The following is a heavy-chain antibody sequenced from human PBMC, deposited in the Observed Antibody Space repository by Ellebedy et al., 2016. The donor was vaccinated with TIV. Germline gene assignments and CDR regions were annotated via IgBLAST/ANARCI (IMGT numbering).Heavy chain of an antibody. Sequence: GGSLSLSCSVSGFTFSSYAMHWVRQAPGKGLQYVSAISSNGVTTDYADSVEGRFTISRDNSKNTLYLQMSSLRPEDTAVYYCAKGTSSGFNYDRVGFEYWGQGILVTVSS. CDR3: AKGTSSGFNYDRVGFEY. CDR2: ISSNGVTT. J-gene: IGHJ4*02. D-gene: IGHD3-22*01. CDR1: GFTFSSYA. V-gene: IGHV3-64D*09.